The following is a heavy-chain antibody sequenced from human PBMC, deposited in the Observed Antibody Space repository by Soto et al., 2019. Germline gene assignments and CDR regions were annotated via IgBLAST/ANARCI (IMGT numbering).Heavy chain of an antibody. V-gene: IGHV3-15*07. CDR3: TTEILLLYFGEIDY. Sequence: EVQLVESGGGLVKPGGSLRLSCAASGFTFSNAWMNWVRQAPGKGLEWVGRIKSKTDGGTTDYAAPVKGRFTISRDDSKNTLYLQMNSLKTEDTAVYYCTTEILLLYFGEIDYWGQGTLVTVSS. CDR2: IKSKTDGGTT. CDR1: GFTFSNAW. D-gene: IGHD3-9*01. J-gene: IGHJ4*02.